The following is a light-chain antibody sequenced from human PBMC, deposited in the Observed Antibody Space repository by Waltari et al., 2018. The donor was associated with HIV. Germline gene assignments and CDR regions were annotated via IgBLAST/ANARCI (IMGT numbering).Light chain of an antibody. Sequence: QSALTQPASVSGSPGQSITISCTGTSSDVGNYNLVSWYQQHPGKAPKLIIYEVTKRPSGISHRFSGSKSGNTASLTISGLQAEDEADYYCCSYAGSPYVLGSGTKVTVL. CDR1: SSDVGNYNL. V-gene: IGLV2-23*02. CDR2: EVT. CDR3: CSYAGSPYV. J-gene: IGLJ1*01.